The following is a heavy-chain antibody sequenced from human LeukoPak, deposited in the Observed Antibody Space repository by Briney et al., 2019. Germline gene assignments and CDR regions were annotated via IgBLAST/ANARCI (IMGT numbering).Heavy chain of an antibody. J-gene: IGHJ3*02. V-gene: IGHV1-2*02. CDR3: ARGVRDIVLMVYAFGNFDI. CDR2: INPNSGGT. D-gene: IGHD2-8*01. CDR1: GYTFTGYY. Sequence: EASVKVSCKASGYTFTGYYMHWVRQAPGQGLEWMGWINPNSGGTNYAQKFQGRVTMTRDTSISTAYMELSRLRSDDTAVYYCARGVRDIVLMVYAFGNFDIWGQGTMVTVSS.